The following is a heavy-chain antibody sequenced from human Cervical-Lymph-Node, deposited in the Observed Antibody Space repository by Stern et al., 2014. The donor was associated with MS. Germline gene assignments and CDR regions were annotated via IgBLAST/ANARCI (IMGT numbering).Heavy chain of an antibody. J-gene: IGHJ4*02. V-gene: IGHV3-30*09. Sequence: QDQLVESGGGVVQPGGSLRLSCSASGFTFSDYPMHWVRQAPGKGLEWVAVISYGGGLVLYADSVKGRFAISRDSSKNTLYLQMNSLRPEDTAVYYCARDLFRGSPDYLDYWGQGTLVTVSS. CDR3: ARDLFRGSPDYLDY. CDR1: GFTFSDYP. CDR2: ISYGGGLV. D-gene: IGHD1-26*01.